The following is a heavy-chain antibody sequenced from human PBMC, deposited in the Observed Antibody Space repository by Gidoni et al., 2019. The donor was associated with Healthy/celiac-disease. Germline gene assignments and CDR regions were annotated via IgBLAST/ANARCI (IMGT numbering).Heavy chain of an antibody. V-gene: IGHV3-23*01. CDR2: ISGSGGST. J-gene: IGHJ4*02. CDR1: GFTFSSYA. CDR3: ANYYYDFWSGYSSY. Sequence: EVQLLESGGGLVQPGGSLRLSCAASGFTFSSYAMSWVRQAPGKGREWVSAISGSGGSTYYADSVKGRFTISRDNSKNTLYLQMNSLRAEDTAVYYCANYYYDFWSGYSSYWGQGTLVTVSS. D-gene: IGHD3-3*01.